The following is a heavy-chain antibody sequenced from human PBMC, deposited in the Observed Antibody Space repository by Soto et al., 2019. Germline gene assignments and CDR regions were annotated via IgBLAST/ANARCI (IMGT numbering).Heavy chain of an antibody. V-gene: IGHV1-2*02. CDR3: ASSGVAAAGWFDP. CDR2: INPNSGGT. D-gene: IGHD6-13*01. J-gene: IGHJ5*02. Sequence: GASVKVSCKASGYTFTGYYVHWVRQAPGQGLEWMGWINPNSGGTIYPQKFQGRVTMTRDTSISTAYMELSSVTAADTAVYYCASSGVAAAGWFDPWGQGTLVTVSS. CDR1: GYTFTGYY.